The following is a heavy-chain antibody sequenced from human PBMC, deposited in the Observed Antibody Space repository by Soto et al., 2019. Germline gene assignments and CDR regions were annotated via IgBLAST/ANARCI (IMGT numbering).Heavy chain of an antibody. V-gene: IGHV3-33*01. J-gene: IGHJ4*02. CDR2: IWYDGSNK. CDR1: GFTFSSYG. Sequence: GGSLRLSCAASGFTFSSYGMHWVRQAPGKGLEWVAVIWYDGSNKYYADSVKGGFTISRDNSKNTLYLQMNSLSAEDTAVYYCARDIGKSGIDYWGQGTLVTVSS. D-gene: IGHD1-26*01. CDR3: ARDIGKSGIDY.